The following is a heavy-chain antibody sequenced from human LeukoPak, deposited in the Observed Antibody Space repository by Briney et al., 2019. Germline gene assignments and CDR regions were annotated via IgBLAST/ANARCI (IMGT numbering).Heavy chain of an antibody. J-gene: IGHJ5*02. CDR3: AKDIEYYYDSSGYFGFDP. V-gene: IGHV3-9*01. CDR2: ISWNSGSI. D-gene: IGHD3-22*01. Sequence: GGSLRLSCAASGFTFDDYAMHWVRQAPGKGLEWVSGISWNSGSIGYADSVKGRFTISRDNAKNSLYLQMNSLRAEDTALYYCAKDIEYYYDSSGYFGFDPWGQGTLVTVSS. CDR1: GFTFDDYA.